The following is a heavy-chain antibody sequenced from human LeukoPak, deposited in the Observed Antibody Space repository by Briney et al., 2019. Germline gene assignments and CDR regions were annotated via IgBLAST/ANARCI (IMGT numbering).Heavy chain of an antibody. CDR1: GGSFSGYY. D-gene: IGHD3-22*01. V-gene: IGHV4-34*01. CDR3: AGGNYYDSSGYYYFVFSYRKDAFDI. Sequence: PSETLSLTCAVYGGSFSGYYWSWIRQPPGKGLEWIGEINHSGSTNYNPSLKSRVTISVDTSKNQFSLKLSSVTAADTAVYYCAGGNYYDSSGYYYFVFSYRKDAFDIWGQGTMVTVSS. CDR2: INHSGST. J-gene: IGHJ3*02.